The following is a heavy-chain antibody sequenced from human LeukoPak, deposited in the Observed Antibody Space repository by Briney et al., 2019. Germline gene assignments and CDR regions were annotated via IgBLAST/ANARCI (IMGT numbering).Heavy chain of an antibody. D-gene: IGHD1-1*01. CDR1: GFTFSSYA. V-gene: IGHV3-7*01. CDR3: ARHTLWRFDY. J-gene: IGHJ4*02. Sequence: GGSLRLSCAASGFTFSSYAMSWVRQAPGKGLEWVANINQDGGTEYYVDSMKGRFTISRDNAKNLVYLQINSLRAEDTAVYFCARHTLWRFDYWGQGALVTVSS. CDR2: INQDGGTE.